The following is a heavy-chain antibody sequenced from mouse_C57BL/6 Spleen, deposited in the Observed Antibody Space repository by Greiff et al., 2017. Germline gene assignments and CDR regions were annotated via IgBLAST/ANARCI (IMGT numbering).Heavy chain of an antibody. CDR3: ARGPITTVVATDWWYFDV. J-gene: IGHJ1*03. V-gene: IGHV1-55*01. CDR2: IYPGSGST. CDR1: GYTFTSYW. D-gene: IGHD1-1*01. Sequence: QVQLQQPGAELVKPGASVKMSCKASGYTFTSYWITWVKQRPGQGLEWIGDIYPGSGSTNYNEKFKSKATLTVDTSSSTAYMQLSSLTSEDSAVYYCARGPITTVVATDWWYFDVWGTGTTVTVSS.